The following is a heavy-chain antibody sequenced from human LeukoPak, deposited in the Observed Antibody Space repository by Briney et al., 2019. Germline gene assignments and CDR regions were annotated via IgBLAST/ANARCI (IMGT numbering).Heavy chain of an antibody. CDR3: ARGRSPRHYYYGMDA. Sequence: SETLSLTCAVYGGSFSGYYWSWIRQPPGKGLEWIGEINHSGSTNYNPSLKSRVTISVDTSKNQFSLKLSSVTAADTAVYYCARGRSPRHYYYGMDAWGQGTTVTVSS. CDR2: INHSGST. CDR1: GGSFSGYY. V-gene: IGHV4-34*01. J-gene: IGHJ6*02.